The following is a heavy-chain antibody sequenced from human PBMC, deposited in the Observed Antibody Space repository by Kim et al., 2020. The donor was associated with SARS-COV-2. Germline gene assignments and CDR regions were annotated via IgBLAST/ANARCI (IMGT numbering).Heavy chain of an antibody. D-gene: IGHD5-18*01. Sequence: SVKGRYTISRDNAKNSLYLQMNSLRDEDTAVYYCARINTAMASARENFDYWGQGTLVTVSS. J-gene: IGHJ4*02. CDR3: ARINTAMASARENFDY. V-gene: IGHV3-48*02.